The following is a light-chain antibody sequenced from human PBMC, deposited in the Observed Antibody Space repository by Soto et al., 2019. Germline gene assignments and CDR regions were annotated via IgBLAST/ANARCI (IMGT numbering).Light chain of an antibody. CDR1: QSVSSN. V-gene: IGKV3-15*01. CDR2: GAS. Sequence: EIVMTQSPATLSVSPGERATLSCRASQSVSSNLAWYQQKPGQAPRLLIYGASTRATGIPARFSGSGSRTEFTLTISSLQSEDFAVYYCQQYNNWPYVTFGQGTKVEIK. CDR3: QQYNNWPYVT. J-gene: IGKJ1*01.